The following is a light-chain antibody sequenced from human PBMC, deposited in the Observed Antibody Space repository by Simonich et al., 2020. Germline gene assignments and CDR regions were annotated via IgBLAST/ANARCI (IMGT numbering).Light chain of an antibody. V-gene: IGKV1-33*01. Sequence: DIQMTQSPSSLSASVGDRVTITCHASQDISNYLNWYQQKPGKAPKLLIYAASHLETGVPSRFSGSGSGTDFTFTISSLQPEDIATYYCQQYDNLRYTFGQGTKLEIK. CDR2: AAS. CDR3: QQYDNLRYT. J-gene: IGKJ2*01. CDR1: QDISNY.